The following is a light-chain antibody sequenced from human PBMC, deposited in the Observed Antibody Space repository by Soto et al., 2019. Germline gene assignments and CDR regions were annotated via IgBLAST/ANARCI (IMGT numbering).Light chain of an antibody. J-gene: IGKJ5*01. CDR1: QSVSSY. CDR2: DAS. CDR3: QQRSKWPPEVT. V-gene: IGKV3-11*01. Sequence: EIVLTQSPATLSLSPGERATLSCRASQSVSSYLAWYQQKPGQAPRLLIYDASNRATGISARFSGSGSGTDFTLTISSLEPEYFAVYYCQQRSKWPPEVTFGQGTRLEIK.